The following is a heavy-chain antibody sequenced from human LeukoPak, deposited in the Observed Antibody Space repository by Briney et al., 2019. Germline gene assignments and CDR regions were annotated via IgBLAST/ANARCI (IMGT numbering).Heavy chain of an antibody. Sequence: SETLSLTCTVSGGSISSSSYYWGWIRQPPGKGLEWIGSIYYSGSTYYNPSLKSRVTISVDTSKNQFSLKLTSVTAADTSVYYCARQGVASGYWGQGTLVTVSS. CDR2: IYYSGST. V-gene: IGHV4-39*01. J-gene: IGHJ4*02. D-gene: IGHD3-3*01. CDR3: ARQGVASGY. CDR1: GGSISSSSYY.